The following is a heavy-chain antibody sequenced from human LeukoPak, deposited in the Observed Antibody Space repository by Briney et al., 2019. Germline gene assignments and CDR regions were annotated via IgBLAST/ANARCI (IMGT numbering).Heavy chain of an antibody. CDR3: ARDLEVADMRGDY. CDR1: GYTFTGYY. V-gene: IGHV1-46*01. Sequence: ASVKVSCKASGYTFTGYYMHWVRQAPGQGLEWMGIINPSGGSTSYAQKFQGRVTMTRDMSTSTVYMELSSLRSEDTAVYYCARDLEVADMRGDYWGQGTLVTVSS. CDR2: INPSGGST. J-gene: IGHJ4*02. D-gene: IGHD6-19*01.